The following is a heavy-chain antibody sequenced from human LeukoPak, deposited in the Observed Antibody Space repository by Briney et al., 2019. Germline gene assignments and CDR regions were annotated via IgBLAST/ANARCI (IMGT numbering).Heavy chain of an antibody. V-gene: IGHV4-61*01. J-gene: IGHJ5*02. CDR1: GGSFSSGSYY. CDR3: ARDGPHVAQGWFDP. Sequence: SETLSLTCTVSGGSFSSGSYYWSWIRQPPGKGLEWIGYIYYSGSTNYNPSLKSRVTISVDTSKNQFSLKLSSVTAADTAVYYCARDGPHVAQGWFDPWGQGSLVTVSS. D-gene: IGHD5-12*01. CDR2: IYYSGST.